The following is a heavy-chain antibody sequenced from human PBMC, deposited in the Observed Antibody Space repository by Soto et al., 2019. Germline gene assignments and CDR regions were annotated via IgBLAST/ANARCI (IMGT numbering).Heavy chain of an antibody. J-gene: IGHJ4*02. Sequence: SETLSLTCAVYGGSFSGYYWSWIRQPPGKGLEWIGEINHSGSTNYNPSLKSRVTISVDTSKNQFSLKLSSVTAADTAVYYCARGDTGENFDYWGQGTLVTVSS. V-gene: IGHV4-34*01. CDR2: INHSGST. CDR3: ARGDTGENFDY. D-gene: IGHD7-27*01. CDR1: GGSFSGYY.